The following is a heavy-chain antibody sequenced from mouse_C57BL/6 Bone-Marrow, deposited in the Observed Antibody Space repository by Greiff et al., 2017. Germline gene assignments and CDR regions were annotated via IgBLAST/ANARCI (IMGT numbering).Heavy chain of an antibody. CDR2: ISSGGSYT. V-gene: IGHV5-6*01. J-gene: IGHJ4*01. D-gene: IGHD1-1*01. Sequence: EVKLVESGGDLVKPGGSLKLSCAASGFTFSSYGMSWVRQTPDKRLEWVATISSGGSYTYYPDSVQGRFTISRDNAKNTLYLQMSSLKSEDTAMYYCARPYYYGSSLYYYAMDYWGQGTSVTVSS. CDR3: ARPYYYGSSLYYYAMDY. CDR1: GFTFSSYG.